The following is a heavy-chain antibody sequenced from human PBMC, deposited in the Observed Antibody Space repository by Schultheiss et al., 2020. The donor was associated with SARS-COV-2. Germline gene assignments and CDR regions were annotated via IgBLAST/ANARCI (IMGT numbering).Heavy chain of an antibody. V-gene: IGHV3-23*01. CDR1: GFTFSSHA. CDR3: ARAAYGLGSSIYYGLDV. J-gene: IGHJ6*02. Sequence: GGSLRLSCVTSGFTFSSHAMSWVRQAPGKGLEWVSAISGSGGSTYYADSVKGRFTISRDKAKSSLYLQMNSLRAEDTAVYYCARAAYGLGSSIYYGLDVWGQGTTVTVSS. D-gene: IGHD3-10*01. CDR2: ISGSGGST.